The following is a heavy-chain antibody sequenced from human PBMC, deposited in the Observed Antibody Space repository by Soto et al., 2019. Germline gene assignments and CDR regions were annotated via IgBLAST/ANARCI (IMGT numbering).Heavy chain of an antibody. CDR3: ASGIQLWLRRINMGYSG. V-gene: IGHV1-69*12. J-gene: IGHJ4*02. CDR1: GGTFSTYA. Sequence: QVQLVQSGAEVKKPESSVKVSCKAPGGTFSTYAISWVRQAPGQGLEWMGGIIPMFGTANYAQRFQDRVTITADESTNTGYMALSSLRSEDTAVYFCASGIQLWLRRINMGYSGWGQGTLVTVSS. D-gene: IGHD5-18*01. CDR2: IIPMFGTA.